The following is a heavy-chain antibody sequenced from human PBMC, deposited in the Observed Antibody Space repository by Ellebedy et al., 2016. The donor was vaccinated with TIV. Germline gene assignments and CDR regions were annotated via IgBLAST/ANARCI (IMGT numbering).Heavy chain of an antibody. J-gene: IGHJ5*02. D-gene: IGHD3/OR15-3a*01. Sequence: MPSETLSLTCAVYGGSFSGYYLSWLRQSPGKGLEWIGEVPHTGRTNYNPSLKSRVAISVDTSKNQFSLRLDSLTAADTAEYYCARGRDTSSTLDFYNWFDPWGQGTLVIVSS. CDR1: GGSFSGYY. V-gene: IGHV4-34*01. CDR2: VPHTGRT. CDR3: ARGRDTSSTLDFYNWFDP.